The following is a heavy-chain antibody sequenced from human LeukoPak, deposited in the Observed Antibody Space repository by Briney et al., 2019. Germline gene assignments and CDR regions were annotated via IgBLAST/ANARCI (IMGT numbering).Heavy chain of an antibody. V-gene: IGHV3-30*02. D-gene: IGHD6-19*01. J-gene: IGHJ4*02. CDR3: AKDSSGWYRGSYFDY. CDR1: GFTFSSYG. CDR2: IRYDGSNK. Sequence: GGSLRLSCAASGFTFSSYGMHWVRQAPGKGLEWVAFIRYDGSNKYYADSVKGRFTISRDNSKNTLYLQMNSLRAEDTAVCYCAKDSSGWYRGSYFDYWGQGTLVTVSS.